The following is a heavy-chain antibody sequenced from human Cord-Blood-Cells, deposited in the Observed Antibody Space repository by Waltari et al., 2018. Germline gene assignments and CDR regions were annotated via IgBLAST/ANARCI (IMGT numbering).Heavy chain of an antibody. V-gene: IGHV3-33*01. CDR2: IWYDGCNK. D-gene: IGHD6-6*01. J-gene: IGHJ4*02. CDR1: GVTYRSYG. CDR3: ASEIGSYSSSSEGFFDY. Sequence: RSLRLSCAASGVTYRSYGMHWVRQASGKGLEWVAVIWYDGCNKYYADSVKGRFTISRDNSTNTLYLQMNSLRAEDTAVYCCASEIGSYSSSSEGFFDYWGQGTLVTVSS.